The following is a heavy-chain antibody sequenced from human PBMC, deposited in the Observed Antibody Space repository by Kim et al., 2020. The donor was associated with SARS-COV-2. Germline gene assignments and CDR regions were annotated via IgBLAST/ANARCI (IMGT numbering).Heavy chain of an antibody. Sequence: GGSLRLSCAASGFTFSSYAMSWVRQAPGKGLEWVSAISGSGGSTYYADSVKGRFTISRDNSKNTLYLQMNSLRAEDTAVYYCAKGPYSGYDWFDYFDYWGQGTLVTVSS. CDR1: GFTFSSYA. CDR2: ISGSGGST. CDR3: AKGPYSGYDWFDYFDY. V-gene: IGHV3-23*01. J-gene: IGHJ4*02. D-gene: IGHD5-12*01.